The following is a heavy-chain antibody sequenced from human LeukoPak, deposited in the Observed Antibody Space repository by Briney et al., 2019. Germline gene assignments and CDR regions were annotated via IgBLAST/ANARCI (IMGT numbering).Heavy chain of an antibody. D-gene: IGHD5-12*01. CDR1: AGSISNYH. J-gene: IGHJ4*02. Sequence: SETLSLTCTVAAGSISNYHWSWIRQPPGKGLEWIGCIFCSGSTYYNPSLKSRVTISVDTSKNQFSLRLSSVTAADTAVYYCARGFDSRSTYFDSWGQGTLVTVSS. V-gene: IGHV4-59*08. CDR2: IFCSGST. CDR3: ARGFDSRSTYFDS.